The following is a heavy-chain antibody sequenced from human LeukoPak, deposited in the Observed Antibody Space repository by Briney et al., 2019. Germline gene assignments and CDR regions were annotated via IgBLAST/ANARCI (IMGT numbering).Heavy chain of an antibody. CDR2: ISGSGGST. D-gene: IGHD6-13*01. J-gene: IGHJ5*02. V-gene: IGHV3-23*01. CDR1: GFTFSSYA. Sequence: GGSLRLSCAASGFTFSSYAMSWVRQAPGKGLEWVSAISGSGGSTYYADSVKGRFTISRDNSKNTLYLQTNSLRAEDTAVYYCAKGRHSSSWPYNWFDPWGQGTLVTVSS. CDR3: AKGRHSSSWPYNWFDP.